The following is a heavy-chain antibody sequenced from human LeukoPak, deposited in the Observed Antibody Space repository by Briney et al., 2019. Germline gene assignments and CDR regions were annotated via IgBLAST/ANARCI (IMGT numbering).Heavy chain of an antibody. V-gene: IGHV4-61*02. CDR3: ARDHSSRRNDHSSLFDP. D-gene: IGHD4-11*01. CDR2: IYTSGST. CDR1: GGSISSGSYY. J-gene: IGHJ5*02. Sequence: PSQTLSLTCTVSGGSISSGSYYWSWIRQPAGKGLEWIGRIYTSGSTNYNPSLKSRVTISVDTSKNQFSLKLSSVTAADTAVYYCARDHSSRRNDHSSLFDPWGQGTLVTVSS.